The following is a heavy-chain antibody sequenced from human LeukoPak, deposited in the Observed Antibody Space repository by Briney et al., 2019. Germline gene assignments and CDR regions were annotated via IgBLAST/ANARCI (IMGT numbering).Heavy chain of an antibody. CDR2: ISGSGGST. V-gene: IGHV3-23*01. CDR3: AKDKEQHYYDSSGYYS. J-gene: IGHJ4*02. D-gene: IGHD3-22*01. Sequence: GASLRLSCAASGFTFSGYAMSWVRQAPGKGLEWVSAISGSGGSTYYADSVKGRFTISRDNSKNTLYLQMNSLRAEDTTVYYCAKDKEQHYYDSSGYYSWGQGTLVTVSS. CDR1: GFTFSGYA.